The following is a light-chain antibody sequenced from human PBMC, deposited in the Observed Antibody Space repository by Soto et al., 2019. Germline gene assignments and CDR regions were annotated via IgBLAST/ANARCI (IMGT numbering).Light chain of an antibody. CDR2: KAS. Sequence: IQMTQSPSTLSASLGDRVTITCRASQSIRSWLAWYQQKPGKAPKLLIYKASSLESGVPSRFSGSESGTEFTLTISSLQPDDFATYYCQQYGSYSWTFGQGTKVDIK. J-gene: IGKJ1*01. CDR1: QSIRSW. CDR3: QQYGSYSWT. V-gene: IGKV1-5*03.